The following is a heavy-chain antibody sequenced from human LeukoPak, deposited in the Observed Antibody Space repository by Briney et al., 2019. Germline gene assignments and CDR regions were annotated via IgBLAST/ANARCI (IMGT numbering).Heavy chain of an antibody. J-gene: IGHJ4*02. CDR2: ISSSGSTI. CDR1: GFIFSDYY. D-gene: IGHD6-13*01. Sequence: GGSLRLSCAASGFIFSDYYMNWIRQAPGKGLEWVSYISSSGSTIYYADSVKGRFTISRDNSKNTLYLQMNSLRAEDTAVYYCARDPPGHSSSWYSFDYWGQGTLVTVSS. V-gene: IGHV3-11*04. CDR3: ARDPPGHSSSWYSFDY.